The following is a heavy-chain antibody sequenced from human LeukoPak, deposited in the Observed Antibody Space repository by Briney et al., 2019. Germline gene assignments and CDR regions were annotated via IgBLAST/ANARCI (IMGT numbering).Heavy chain of an antibody. J-gene: IGHJ4*01. V-gene: IGHV3-21*06. CDR3: AREYDSSGYPFDY. D-gene: IGHD3-22*01. CDR2: ISSRSGDI. Sequence: GGSLRLSCVASGFTFRTYDMLWVRQAPGKELEWVSSISSRSGDIYYADSVRGRFTISRDNAQNSVHLQMNSLRAEDTAVYHCAREYDSSGYPFDYWGHGTLVTVSS. CDR1: GFTFRTYD.